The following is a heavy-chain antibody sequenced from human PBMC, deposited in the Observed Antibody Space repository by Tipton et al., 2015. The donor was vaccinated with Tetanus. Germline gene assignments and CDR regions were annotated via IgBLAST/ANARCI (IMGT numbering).Heavy chain of an antibody. Sequence: SLRLSCAASGFTVSSNYMSWVRQAPGKGLEWVSVIYSGGSTYYADSVKGRFTISRDNSKNTLYLQMNSLRAEDTAVYYCARGFLQGYYDSSGVLGYWGQGTLVTVSS. V-gene: IGHV3-53*01. CDR2: IYSGGST. J-gene: IGHJ4*02. D-gene: IGHD3-22*01. CDR3: ARGFLQGYYDSSGVLGY. CDR1: GFTVSSNY.